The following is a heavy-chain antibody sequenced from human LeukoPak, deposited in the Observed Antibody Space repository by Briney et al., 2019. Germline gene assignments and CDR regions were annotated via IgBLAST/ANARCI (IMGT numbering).Heavy chain of an antibody. J-gene: IGHJ1*01. CDR3: AREHDSSGYYDRFQH. CDR1: GYTFTGYY. D-gene: IGHD3-22*01. CDR2: INPNSGGT. Sequence: GASVKVSCKASGYTFTGYYMHWVRQAPGQGLEWMGWINPNSGGTNYAQKFQGRVTMTRDTSISTAYMELSRLRSDDTAVYYCAREHDSSGYYDRFQHWGQGTLVTVCS. V-gene: IGHV1-2*02.